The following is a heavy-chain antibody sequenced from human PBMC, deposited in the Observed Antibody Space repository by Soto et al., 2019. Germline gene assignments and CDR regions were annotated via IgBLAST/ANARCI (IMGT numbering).Heavy chain of an antibody. V-gene: IGHV1-46*01. D-gene: IGHD7-27*01. CDR1: GYTFTSYY. Sequence: ASVKVSCKASGYTFTSYYMHWVRQAPGQGLEWMGIINPSGGSTSYAQKFQGRVTMTRDTSTSTVYVELSSLRSEDTAVYYCARDSLFSPNYYYYYGMDVWGQGTTVTVSS. CDR3: ARDSLFSPNYYYYYGMDV. CDR2: INPSGGST. J-gene: IGHJ6*02.